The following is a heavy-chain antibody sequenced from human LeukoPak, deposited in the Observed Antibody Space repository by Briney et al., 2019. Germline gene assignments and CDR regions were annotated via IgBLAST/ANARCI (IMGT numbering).Heavy chain of an antibody. CDR3: AKGLPYDSSGYYHRLFDD. CDR1: GFTFSSYV. J-gene: IGHJ4*02. Sequence: PGGSLRLSCAASGFTFSSYVLTWVRQAPGKGLEWVSVIGASGRSTYYTDSVKGRFTISRDNSKNTLYLQMNSLRAEDTALYYCAKGLPYDSSGYYHRLFDDWGQGTLVTVSS. CDR2: IGASGRST. D-gene: IGHD3-22*01. V-gene: IGHV3-23*01.